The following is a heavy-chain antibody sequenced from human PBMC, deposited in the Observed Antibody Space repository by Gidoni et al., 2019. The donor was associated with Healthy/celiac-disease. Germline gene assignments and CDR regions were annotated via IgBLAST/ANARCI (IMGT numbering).Heavy chain of an antibody. V-gene: IGHV3-21*01. CDR2: ISSSSSYI. Sequence: EVQLVESGGGLVKPGGSLRLSWAASGFTFSSHSMNWVRQAPGQGLGWVSSISSSSSYIYYADSVKGRFTISRDNAKNLLYLQMNSLRAEDTAVYYCVRSTVTTVGYWGQGTLVTVSS. D-gene: IGHD4-4*01. CDR1: GFTFSSHS. CDR3: VRSTVTTVGY. J-gene: IGHJ4*02.